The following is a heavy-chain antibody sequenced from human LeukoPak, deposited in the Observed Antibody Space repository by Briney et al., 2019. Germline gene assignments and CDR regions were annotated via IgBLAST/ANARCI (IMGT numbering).Heavy chain of an antibody. CDR1: GFTFSSYA. CDR2: ISSSSSYI. D-gene: IGHD1-26*01. V-gene: IGHV3-21*01. CDR3: AREVEWELPSFDY. Sequence: GGSLRLSCAASGFTFSSYAMHWVRQAPGKGLEWVSSISSSSSYIYYADSVKGRFTISRDNAKNSLYLQMNSLRAEDTAVYYCAREVEWELPSFDYWGQGTLVTVSS. J-gene: IGHJ4*02.